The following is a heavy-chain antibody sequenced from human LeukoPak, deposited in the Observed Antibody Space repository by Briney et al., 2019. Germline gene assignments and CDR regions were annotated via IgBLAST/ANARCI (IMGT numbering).Heavy chain of an antibody. Sequence: GGSLRLSCAASGFTISGFWMHWVRQVPGEGLVWVARMNSAGTTINYADSAKGRFTISRDNVRNTLHLQMNNLSLEDTAVYFCIREVQVRASASLGLWGRGTLVTVS. CDR3: IREVQVRASASLGL. D-gene: IGHD1-1*01. J-gene: IGHJ4*01. CDR2: MNSAGTTI. V-gene: IGHV3-74*01. CDR1: GFTISGFW.